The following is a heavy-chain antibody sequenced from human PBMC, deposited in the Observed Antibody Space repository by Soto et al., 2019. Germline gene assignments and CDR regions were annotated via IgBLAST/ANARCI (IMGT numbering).Heavy chain of an antibody. Sequence: QLQLQESGSGLVKPSQTLSLTCAVSGGSISSGDYSWNWIRQPPGKGLEWIGYIYHSGSTYYNPSLKSRVTISVDRSKNQFSLKLSSVTAADTAVYYWARGGKYNWNHNWFDPWGQGTLVTVSS. V-gene: IGHV4-30-2*01. CDR1: GGSISSGDYS. CDR2: IYHSGST. J-gene: IGHJ5*02. D-gene: IGHD1-20*01. CDR3: ARGGKYNWNHNWFDP.